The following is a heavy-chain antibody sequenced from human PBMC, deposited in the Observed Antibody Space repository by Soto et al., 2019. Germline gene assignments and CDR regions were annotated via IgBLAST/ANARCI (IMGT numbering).Heavy chain of an antibody. J-gene: IGHJ4*02. Sequence: EVQLVESGGGLVQPGGSLRLSCTPSGFTFGNFAMSWVRQAPGKGLEWVSSISAGGATTYYADSVKGRVTMSRDNSKNTLSLQTISLRAEDSAVYYCAKDRGGTGWPFDHWGQGTLVTVSS. CDR2: ISAGGATT. V-gene: IGHV3-23*04. CDR1: GFTFGNFA. D-gene: IGHD6-19*01. CDR3: AKDRGGTGWPFDH.